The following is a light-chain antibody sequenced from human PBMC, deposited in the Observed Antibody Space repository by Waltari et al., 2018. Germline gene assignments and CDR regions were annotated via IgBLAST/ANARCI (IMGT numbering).Light chain of an antibody. Sequence: QLVLTQSPSASASLGASVKLTCTLSSGHSSNVIAWHQQQQEKGPGYLMKVNSDGSHSKGDEMPDRFSGSSSGAERYLTISSLQSEDEADYYCQTGGHGTWVFGGGTKLTVL. CDR2: VNSDGSH. J-gene: IGLJ3*02. V-gene: IGLV4-69*01. CDR3: QTGGHGTWV. CDR1: SGHSSNV.